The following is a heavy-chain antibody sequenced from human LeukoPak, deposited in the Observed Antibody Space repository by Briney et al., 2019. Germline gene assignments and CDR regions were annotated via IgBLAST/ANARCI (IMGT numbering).Heavy chain of an antibody. Sequence: SETLSLTCAVSGGSISSGGYSWSWIRQPPGKGLEWIGYIYHSGSTYYNPSLKSRATISVDTSKNQFSLKMTSVTAADTAVYYCARGYCGGDCYSTPYFQYWGQGTLVPVSS. CDR3: ARGYCGGDCYSTPYFQY. V-gene: IGHV4-30-2*01. J-gene: IGHJ1*01. CDR1: GGSISSGGYS. D-gene: IGHD2-21*02. CDR2: IYHSGST.